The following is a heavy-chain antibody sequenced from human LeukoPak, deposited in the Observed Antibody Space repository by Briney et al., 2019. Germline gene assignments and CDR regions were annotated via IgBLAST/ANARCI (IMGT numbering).Heavy chain of an antibody. J-gene: IGHJ3*02. CDR1: GGTFSSYA. Sequence: ASVKVSCKASGGTFSSYAISWVRQAPGQGLEWLRWMNPNSGNTVYAQKFQGIVTMPSNTSISTAYMELSSLRSEDTTVYYCLVYYDSSGQHAFDIGCQGTMVTVSS. D-gene: IGHD3-22*01. CDR2: MNPNSGNT. CDR3: LVYYDSSGQHAFDI. V-gene: IGHV1-8*02.